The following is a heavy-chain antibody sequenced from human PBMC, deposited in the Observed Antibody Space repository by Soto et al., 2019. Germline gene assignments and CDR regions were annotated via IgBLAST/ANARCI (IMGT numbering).Heavy chain of an antibody. Sequence: SQTLSVTGVISGASVSSSSVAWNWVRQSPSRGLEWLGRTYYRSRWFSYFAVSVRGRIVINADTSKNQFSLQLNSVTPEDTAVYFCARSEEDSDYYYHGLDVWGQGTTVTVSS. CDR1: GASVSSSSVA. CDR3: ARSEEDSDYYYHGLDV. CDR2: TYYRSRWFS. J-gene: IGHJ6*01. V-gene: IGHV6-1*01. D-gene: IGHD2-15*01.